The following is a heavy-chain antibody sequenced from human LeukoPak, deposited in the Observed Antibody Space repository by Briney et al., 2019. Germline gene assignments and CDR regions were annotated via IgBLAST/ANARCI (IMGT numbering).Heavy chain of an antibody. Sequence: GESLKISCKGSGYNFTSYWIAWVRQMPGKGLEWMGIISPGDSDTRYSPSFQGQVTISADKSISTAYLQWSSLKASDTAMYYCAREQDYGDQNASYYYYGMDVWGQGTTVTVSS. CDR3: AREQDYGDQNASYYYYGMDV. CDR1: GYNFTSYW. V-gene: IGHV5-51*01. D-gene: IGHD4-17*01. CDR2: ISPGDSDT. J-gene: IGHJ6*02.